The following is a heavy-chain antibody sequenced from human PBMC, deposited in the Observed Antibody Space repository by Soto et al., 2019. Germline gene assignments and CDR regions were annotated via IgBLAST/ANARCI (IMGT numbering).Heavy chain of an antibody. Sequence: ASVKVSCKASGYTFTVYYIHWVREAPGQGLEWMGWINPQTGGTSYAQKFQGRVTLSRDTSINTAYMELTRVRLDDAAVYFCARERYQVISDGMDVWGQGTTVTVSS. D-gene: IGHD2-2*01. CDR1: GYTFTVYY. CDR3: ARERYQVISDGMDV. J-gene: IGHJ6*02. V-gene: IGHV1-2*02. CDR2: INPQTGGT.